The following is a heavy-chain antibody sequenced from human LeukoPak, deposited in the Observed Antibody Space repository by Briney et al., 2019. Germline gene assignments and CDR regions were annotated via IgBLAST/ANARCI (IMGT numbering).Heavy chain of an antibody. CDR3: AREGTAGTNLNWFDP. V-gene: IGHV4-59*01. CDR1: GGSISSYY. J-gene: IGHJ5*02. Sequence: SETLSLTCTVSGGSISSYYWSWIRQPPGKGLEWIGYISYSGRTNFNPSLKSRVTISVDTSRNQFSLKLSSVTAADTAVYYCAREGTAGTNLNWFDPWGQGNLGSVSS. D-gene: IGHD1-1*01. CDR2: ISYSGRT.